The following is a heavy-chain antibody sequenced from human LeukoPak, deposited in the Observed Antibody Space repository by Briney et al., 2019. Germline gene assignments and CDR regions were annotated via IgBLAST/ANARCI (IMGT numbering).Heavy chain of an antibody. CDR2: TSFDGGNK. CDR3: ARDFGYSSPGY. D-gene: IGHD6-13*01. J-gene: IGHJ4*02. V-gene: IGHV3-30*03. Sequence: GGSLRLSCAASGLTFSSFGMHWVRQAPGKGLEWVAVTSFDGGNKHYADSVKGRFTISRDNAKNSLYLQMNSLRAEDTAVYYCARDFGYSSPGYWGQGTLVTVSS. CDR1: GLTFSSFG.